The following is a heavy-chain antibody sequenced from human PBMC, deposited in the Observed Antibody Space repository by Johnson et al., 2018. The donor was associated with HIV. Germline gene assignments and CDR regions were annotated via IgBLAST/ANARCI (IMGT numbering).Heavy chain of an antibody. CDR1: GFTFSSYG. CDR2: IWYDGNNK. CDR3: FLGQTQRGDAFDI. D-gene: IGHD6-25*01. V-gene: IGHV3-33*01. Sequence: QVQLVESGGDVVQPGKSLRLSCAASGFTFSSYGMHWVRQAPGKGLQWVAAIWYDGNNKYYADSVKGRFTVSRDNSKNTLYLQMNSLRAEDTALYYCFLGQTQRGDAFDIWGQGTMVTVSS. J-gene: IGHJ3*02.